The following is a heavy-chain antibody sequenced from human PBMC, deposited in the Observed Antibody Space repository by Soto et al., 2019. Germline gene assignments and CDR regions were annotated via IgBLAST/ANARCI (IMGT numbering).Heavy chain of an antibody. CDR2: IIPIFGTA. D-gene: IGHD2-15*01. J-gene: IGHJ4*02. Sequence: GASVKVSCKASGGTFSSYAISWVRQAPGQGLEWMGGIIPIFGTANYAQKFQGRVTITADESTSTAYMELSSLRSEDTAVYYCASIPYCSGGSCYDYWGQGTLVTVSS. CDR3: ASIPYCSGGSCYDY. V-gene: IGHV1-69*13. CDR1: GGTFSSYA.